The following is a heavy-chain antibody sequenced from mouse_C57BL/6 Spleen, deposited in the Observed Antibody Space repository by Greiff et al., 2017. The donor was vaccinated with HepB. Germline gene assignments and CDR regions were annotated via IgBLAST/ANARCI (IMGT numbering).Heavy chain of an antibody. V-gene: IGHV1-82*01. CDR1: GYAFSSSW. Sequence: QVQLQQSGPELVKPGASVKISCKASGYAFSSSWMNWVKQRPGKGLEWIGRIYPGDGDTNYNGKFKGKATLTADKSSSTAYMQLSSLTSEDSAVYFCARAAGRDGKYAMDYWGQGASVTVSS. D-gene: IGHD3-1*01. J-gene: IGHJ4*01. CDR3: ARAAGRDGKYAMDY. CDR2: IYPGDGDT.